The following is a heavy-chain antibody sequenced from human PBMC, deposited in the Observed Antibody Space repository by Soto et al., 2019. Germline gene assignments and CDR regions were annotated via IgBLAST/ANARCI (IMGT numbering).Heavy chain of an antibody. D-gene: IGHD3-3*01. Sequence: LSLTCAVYGGSFSGYYWNWIRQPPGKGLEWIGEINHSGSTNYNPSLKSRVTISVDTSKNQFSLKLSSVTAADTAVYYCARNYNYDFWSGYYYYYGMDVWGQGTTVTVSS. CDR3: ARNYNYDFWSGYYYYYGMDV. J-gene: IGHJ6*02. CDR2: INHSGST. V-gene: IGHV4-34*01. CDR1: GGSFSGYY.